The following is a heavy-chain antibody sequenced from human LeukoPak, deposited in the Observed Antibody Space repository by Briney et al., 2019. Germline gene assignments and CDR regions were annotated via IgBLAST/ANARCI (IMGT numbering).Heavy chain of an antibody. V-gene: IGHV4-31*03. Sequence: SETLSLTCTVSGGSISSGGYYWSWIRQHPGKGLEWIGYIYYSGSTYYNPSLKSRVTISVDTSKNQFSLKLSSVTAADTAVYYCARARYSSSPRWYDAFDIWGQGTMVTVSS. D-gene: IGHD6-13*01. CDR1: GGSISSGGYY. CDR3: ARARYSSSPRWYDAFDI. CDR2: IYYSGST. J-gene: IGHJ3*02.